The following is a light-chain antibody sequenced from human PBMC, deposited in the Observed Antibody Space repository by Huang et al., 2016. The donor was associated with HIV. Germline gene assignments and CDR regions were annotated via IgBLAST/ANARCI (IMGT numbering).Light chain of an antibody. CDR2: TSS. CDR1: QNITKS. CDR3: QQSFSVPRT. Sequence: DIQMTQSPPSLSASVGDRVTFTCRANQNITKSLNWYQQKPGKAPKLLIYTSSTLESGVPSRFSGGGSGSRFTLNITNLQPEDFATDYCQQSFSVPRTFG. J-gene: IGKJ1*01. V-gene: IGKV1-39*01.